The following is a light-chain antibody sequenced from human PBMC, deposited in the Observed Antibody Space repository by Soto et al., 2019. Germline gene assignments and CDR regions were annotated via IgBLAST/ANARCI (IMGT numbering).Light chain of an antibody. CDR1: QSVSSSY. CDR2: GAS. V-gene: IGKV3-20*01. CDR3: QQYGRSPTT. J-gene: IGKJ1*01. Sequence: EIVLTQAPGTLSLSPGERATLSCRASQSVSSSYLAWYQQKRGQAPTFLIYGASSRATGIPDRFSGSGSGTDFTLTISRLEPEDFAVYYCQQYGRSPTTFGQGSKVDIK.